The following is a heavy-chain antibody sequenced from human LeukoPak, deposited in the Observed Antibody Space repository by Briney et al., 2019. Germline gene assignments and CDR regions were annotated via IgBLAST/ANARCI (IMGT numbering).Heavy chain of an antibody. J-gene: IGHJ4*02. Sequence: PGGSLRLSCAASGFTFSSYWMSWVRQAPGKGLEWVANIKHGGGEKYYVDSVKGRFTISRDNAKNSLYLQMNSLRAEDTAVYYCARLRFRDYPYWGQGTLVTVSS. CDR2: IKHGGGEK. V-gene: IGHV3-7*01. CDR1: GFTFSSYW. CDR3: ARLRFRDYPY. D-gene: IGHD4-17*01.